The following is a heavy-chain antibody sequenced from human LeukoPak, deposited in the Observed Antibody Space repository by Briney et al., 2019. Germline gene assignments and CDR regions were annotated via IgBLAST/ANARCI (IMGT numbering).Heavy chain of an antibody. CDR2: IRYDGSNK. V-gene: IGHV3-30*02. D-gene: IGHD3-10*01. Sequence: PGGSLRLSCAASGFTFSSYGMHWVRQAPGKGLEWVAFIRYDGSNKYYADSVKGRFTISRDSSKNTLYLQMNSLRAEDTAVYYCAKGLYGSGSYYFDYWGQGTLVTVSS. CDR3: AKGLYGSGSYYFDY. J-gene: IGHJ4*02. CDR1: GFTFSSYG.